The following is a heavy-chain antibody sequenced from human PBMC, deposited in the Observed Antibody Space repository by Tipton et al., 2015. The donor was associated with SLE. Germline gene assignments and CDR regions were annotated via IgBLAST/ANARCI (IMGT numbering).Heavy chain of an antibody. CDR2: INSVGSST. J-gene: IGHJ4*02. D-gene: IGHD3-9*01. V-gene: IGHV3-74*01. Sequence: SLRLSCAASGFTFSSYWMHWVRQAPGKGLVWVSRINSVGSSTTYADSVKGRFTISRDNAKNSLYLQMNSLRAEDTAVYYCTRGPGSRPLYYDILTGLDYWGQGTLVTVSS. CDR3: TRGPGSRPLYYDILTGLDY. CDR1: GFTFSSYW.